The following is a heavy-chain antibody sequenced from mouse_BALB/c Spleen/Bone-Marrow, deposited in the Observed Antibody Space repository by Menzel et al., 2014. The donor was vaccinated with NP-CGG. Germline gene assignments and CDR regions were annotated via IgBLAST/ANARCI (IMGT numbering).Heavy chain of an antibody. CDR3: AREYYGSSGYFDV. Sequence: VQLKESGAELAKPGASVKMSCKASGYNFTSYWMHWVKQRPGQGLEWIGYINPSTGYTEYNQKFKDKATLTADKSSSTAYMQLSSLTSEDSAVYYCAREYYGSSGYFDVWGAGTTVTVSS. CDR2: INPSTGYT. D-gene: IGHD1-1*01. V-gene: IGHV1-7*01. CDR1: GYNFTSYW. J-gene: IGHJ1*01.